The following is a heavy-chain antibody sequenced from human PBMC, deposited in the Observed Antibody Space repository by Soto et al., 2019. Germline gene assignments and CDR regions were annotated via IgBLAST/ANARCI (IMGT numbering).Heavy chain of an antibody. J-gene: IGHJ4*02. V-gene: IGHV3-53*01. CDR1: GFTVSSNY. D-gene: IGHD3-22*01. CDR3: AREFGENDYDTYYFDY. CDR2: IYSGGST. Sequence: GESLRLSCAASGFTVSSNYMSWVRQAPGKGLEWVSVIYSGGSTYYADSVKGRFTISRDNSKNTLYLQMNSLRAEDTAVYYCAREFGENDYDTYYFDYWGQGTLVTVSS.